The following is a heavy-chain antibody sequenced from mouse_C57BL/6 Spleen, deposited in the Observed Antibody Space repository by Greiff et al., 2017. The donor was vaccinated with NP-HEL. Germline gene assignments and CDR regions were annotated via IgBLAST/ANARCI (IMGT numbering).Heavy chain of an antibody. J-gene: IGHJ4*01. CDR1: GYTFTSYW. V-gene: IGHV1-72*01. Sequence: QVQLQQPGAELVKPGASVKMSCKASGYTFTSYWMNWVKQRPGRGLEWIGRIDPNSGGTKYNEKFKSKATLTVDKTSSTAYMQLSSLTSEDSAVYYGARSHVNDRSTMDYWGQGTSVTVSS. CDR2: IDPNSGGT. CDR3: ARSHVNDRSTMDY. D-gene: IGHD2-12*01.